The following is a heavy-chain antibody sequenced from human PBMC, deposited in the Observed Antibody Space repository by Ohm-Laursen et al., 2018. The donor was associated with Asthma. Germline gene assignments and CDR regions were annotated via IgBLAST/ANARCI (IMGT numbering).Heavy chain of an antibody. J-gene: IGHJ3*01. V-gene: IGHV4-39*01. D-gene: IGHD2-15*01. CDR1: GDSISSSRSY. CDR2: ISYEGRT. CDR3: AFCSGGTCYSGVFDF. Sequence: TLSLTCTVSGDSISSSRSYWGWIRQPPGKGLDWIGIISYEGRTYYNPSLRSRLTMSVDTSKTLVSLKLSSVTAADTAMYYCAFCSGGTCYSGVFDFWGQGTMVTVSS.